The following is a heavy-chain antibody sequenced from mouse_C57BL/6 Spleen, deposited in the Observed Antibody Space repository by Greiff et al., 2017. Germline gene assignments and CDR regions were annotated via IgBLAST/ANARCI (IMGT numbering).Heavy chain of an antibody. D-gene: IGHD1-1*02. Sequence: QVQLKQSGAELVRPGTSVKVSCKASGYAFTNYLIEWVKQRPGQGLEWIGVINPGSGGTNYNEKFKGKATLTADKSSSTAYMQLSSLTSEDSAVYFCARADYGWFAYWGQGTLVTVSA. CDR1: GYAFTNYL. CDR2: INPGSGGT. CDR3: ARADYGWFAY. J-gene: IGHJ3*01. V-gene: IGHV1-54*01.